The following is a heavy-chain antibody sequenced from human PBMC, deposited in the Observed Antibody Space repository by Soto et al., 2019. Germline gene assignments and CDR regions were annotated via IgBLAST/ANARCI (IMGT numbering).Heavy chain of an antibody. CDR2: ILPIFGTA. D-gene: IGHD3-22*01. Sequence: QVQLVQSGAEVKKPGSSVKVSCKASGGTFSSSAISWVLQAPGQGPEWMGGILPIFGTANYAQKFQGRVTITADKSTSTAYMERSSLRSEDTAVYYCASGHTSGYYYASGTFDYWGQGTLVTVSS. CDR3: ASGHTSGYYYASGTFDY. CDR1: GGTFSSSA. J-gene: IGHJ4*02. V-gene: IGHV1-69*06.